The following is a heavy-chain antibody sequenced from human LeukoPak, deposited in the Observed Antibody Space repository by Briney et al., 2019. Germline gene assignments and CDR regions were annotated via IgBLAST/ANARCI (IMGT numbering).Heavy chain of an antibody. CDR3: ARVPWFGESPFFDY. D-gene: IGHD3-10*01. Sequence: GGSLRLSCEAAGFSLNTYGITWVRQAPGKGLEWVSGFSGGSGTTHYRDSVKGRFTISRDNSKNTVFLQMNSLRAEDTAVYYCARVPWFGESPFFDYWGQGTLVTVSS. J-gene: IGHJ4*02. CDR2: FSGGSGTT. CDR1: GFSLNTYG. V-gene: IGHV3-23*01.